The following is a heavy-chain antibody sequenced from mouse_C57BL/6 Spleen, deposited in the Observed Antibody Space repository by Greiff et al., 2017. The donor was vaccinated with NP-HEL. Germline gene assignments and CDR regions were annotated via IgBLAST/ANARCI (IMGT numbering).Heavy chain of an antibody. CDR2: IWSGGST. V-gene: IGHV2-2*01. Sequence: QVQLQQSGPGLVQPSQSLSITCTVSGFSLTSYGVHWVRQSPGKGLEWLGVIWSGGSTDYNAAFISRLSISKDNSKSQVFFKMNSLQAEDTAIYYCARNLDGYYVGIDYWGQGTTLTVSS. CDR3: ARNLDGYYVGIDY. J-gene: IGHJ2*01. CDR1: GFSLTSYG. D-gene: IGHD2-3*01.